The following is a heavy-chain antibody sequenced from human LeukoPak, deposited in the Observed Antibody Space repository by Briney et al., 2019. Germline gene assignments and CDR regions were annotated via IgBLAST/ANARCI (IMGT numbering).Heavy chain of an antibody. CDR2: IYYSGST. Sequence: PSETLSLTCTVSGGSISSYYWSWIRQPPGKGLEWIGYIYYSGSTNYNPSLKSRVTISVDTSKNQFSLKLSSVTAADTAVYYCARMPGIAAAGSLDDAFDIWGQGTMVTVSS. CDR3: ARMPGIAAAGSLDDAFDI. D-gene: IGHD6-13*01. CDR1: GGSISSYY. V-gene: IGHV4-59*08. J-gene: IGHJ3*02.